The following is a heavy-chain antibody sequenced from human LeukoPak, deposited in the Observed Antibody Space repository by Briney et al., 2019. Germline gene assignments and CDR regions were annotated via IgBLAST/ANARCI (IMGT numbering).Heavy chain of an antibody. CDR2: IYYSGST. D-gene: IGHD6-13*01. CDR1: RTSISSSNYY. J-gene: IGHJ5*02. V-gene: IGHV4-39*07. CDR3: ARAGYSSSYNWFDP. Sequence: SETLSLTCTVSRTSISSSNYYWGWIRQPPGKGLEWIGSIYYSGSTYYNPSLKSRVTISVDTSKNQFSLKLSSVTAADTAVYYCARAGYSSSYNWFDPWGQGTLVTVSS.